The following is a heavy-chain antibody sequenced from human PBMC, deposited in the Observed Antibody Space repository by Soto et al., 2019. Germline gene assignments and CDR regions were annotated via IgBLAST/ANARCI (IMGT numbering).Heavy chain of an antibody. CDR1: GGSISSHY. CDR3: ARSTPGISSPVNCLEH. D-gene: IGHD6-13*01. J-gene: IGHJ5*02. Sequence: SETLSLTCSVSGGSISSHYWSWIRQPPGKGLEWIGYISYSGSTNYNPSLKSRVTISVDTSKNQFSLKLTSLTAADTAVYYCARSTPGISSPVNCLEHWGQGTLVTVSS. V-gene: IGHV4-59*11. CDR2: ISYSGST.